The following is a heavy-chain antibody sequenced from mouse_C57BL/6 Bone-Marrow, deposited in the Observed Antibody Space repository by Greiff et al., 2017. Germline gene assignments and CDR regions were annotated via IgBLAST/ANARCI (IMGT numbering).Heavy chain of an antibody. CDR2: INPSSGYT. CDR1: GYTFTSYW. CDR3: ARSRDYDGAWFAY. Sequence: QVHVKQSGAELAKPGASVKLSCKASGYTFTSYWMHWVKQRPGQGLEWIGYINPSSGYTKYNQKFKDKATLTADKSSSTAYMQLSSLTYEDSAVYYCARSRDYDGAWFAYWGQGTLVTVSA. V-gene: IGHV1-7*01. J-gene: IGHJ3*01. D-gene: IGHD2-4*01.